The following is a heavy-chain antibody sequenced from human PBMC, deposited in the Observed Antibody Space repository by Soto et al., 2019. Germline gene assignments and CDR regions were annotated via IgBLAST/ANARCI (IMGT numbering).Heavy chain of an antibody. CDR2: IIPIFGTA. CDR1: GGTFSSYA. CDR3: ARAEESLVLRYFDWLLQYKY. J-gene: IGHJ4*02. V-gene: IGHV1-69*13. Sequence: ASVKVSCKASGGTFSSYAISWVRQAPGQGLEWMGGIIPIFGTANYAQKFQGRVTITADESTSTAYMELSSLRSEDTAVYYCARAEESLVLRYFDWLLQYKYSGQGTLVTVAS. D-gene: IGHD3-9*01.